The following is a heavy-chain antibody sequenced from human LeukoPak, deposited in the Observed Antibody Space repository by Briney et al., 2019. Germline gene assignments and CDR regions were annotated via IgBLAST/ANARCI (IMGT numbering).Heavy chain of an antibody. Sequence: PSETLSLTCGVSGGSISSSSYYWGWIRQPPGKGLEWVGTIYYSGSTYYNPSLKSRVTISVDTSKNQFSLKLSSVAAADTAVYYCARVTYGSSPDYYYYYYMDVWGKGTTVTVSS. CDR3: ARVTYGSSPDYYYYYYMDV. V-gene: IGHV4-39*01. CDR2: IYYSGST. CDR1: GGSISSSSYY. D-gene: IGHD6-13*01. J-gene: IGHJ6*03.